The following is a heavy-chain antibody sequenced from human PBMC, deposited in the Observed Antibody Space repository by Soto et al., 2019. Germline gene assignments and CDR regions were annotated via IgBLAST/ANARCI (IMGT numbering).Heavy chain of an antibody. D-gene: IGHD2-15*01. CDR3: ARGRSVVDLFDI. V-gene: IGHV1-8*01. CDR2: MNPNSGNT. J-gene: IGHJ3*02. Sequence: ASVKVSCKTSGYTFTNYDINWVRQATGQGLEWMGWMNPNSGNTGYAQKFQGRVTMTRNTSISTAYMELSSLRSEDTAVYYCARGRSVVDLFDIWGQGTMVTVSS. CDR1: GYTFTNYD.